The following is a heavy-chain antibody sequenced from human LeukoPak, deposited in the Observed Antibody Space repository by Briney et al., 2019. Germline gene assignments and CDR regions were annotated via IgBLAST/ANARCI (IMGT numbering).Heavy chain of an antibody. V-gene: IGHV1-2*04. CDR2: INPNSGGT. CDR1: GYTFTGYY. J-gene: IGHJ4*02. D-gene: IGHD4-17*01. CDR3: ARDSVDYGDSDPGSLGY. Sequence: ASVKVSCKASGYTFTGYYMHWVRQAPGQGLEWMGWINPNSGGTNYAQKFQGWVTMTRDTSISTAYMELSRLRSDDTAVYYCARDSVDYGDSDPGSLGYWGQGTLVTVSS.